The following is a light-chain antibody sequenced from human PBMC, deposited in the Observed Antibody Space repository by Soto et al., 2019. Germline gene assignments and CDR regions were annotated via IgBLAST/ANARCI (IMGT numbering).Light chain of an antibody. CDR3: SSYTRSSTVV. CDR1: SSDVGGYNF. V-gene: IGLV2-14*01. Sequence: QSVLTQPASVSGSPGQSITISCTGTSSDVGGYNFVSWYQQHPGKAPKLMIYEVSNRPSGVSNRFSCSKSDNTASLTISGLQAEDEADYYCSSYTRSSTVVFGGGTQLTVL. J-gene: IGLJ2*01. CDR2: EVS.